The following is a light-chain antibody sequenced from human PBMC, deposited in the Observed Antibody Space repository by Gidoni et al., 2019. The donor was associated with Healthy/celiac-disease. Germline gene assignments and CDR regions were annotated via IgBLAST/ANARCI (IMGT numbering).Light chain of an antibody. V-gene: IGKV2-28*01. CDR1: QSLLHSNGYNS. CDR3: MQALQTPLT. J-gene: IGKJ3*01. Sequence: DIVMTQSPLSLPVTPGEPAPISCRSSQSLLHSNGYNSLDWYLQKPGQSPQLLIYLGSNRASGVPDRFSGSGSGTDFTLKISRVEAEDVGVYYCMQALQTPLTFGPGTKVDIK. CDR2: LGS.